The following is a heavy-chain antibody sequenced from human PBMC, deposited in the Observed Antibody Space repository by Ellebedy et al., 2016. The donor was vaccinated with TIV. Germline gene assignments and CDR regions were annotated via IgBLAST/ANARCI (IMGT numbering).Heavy chain of an antibody. CDR2: ISGRGEST. V-gene: IGHV3-23*01. CDR1: GFIFSDHA. J-gene: IGHJ5*02. CDR3: ATRGHSIGWFAD. Sequence: GESLKISCATSGFIFSDHAISWVRQPPGKGLEWVSTISGRGESTFAADSVKGRFTISRDFSKRTVYLQMNSLRVEDTAVYFCATRGHSIGWFADWGQGTLVTVSS. D-gene: IGHD3-22*01.